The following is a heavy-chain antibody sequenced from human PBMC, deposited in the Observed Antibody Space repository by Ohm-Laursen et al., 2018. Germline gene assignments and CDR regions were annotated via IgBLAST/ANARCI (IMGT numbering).Heavy chain of an antibody. V-gene: IGHV1-69*04. CDR3: ARVRRIAAAGGNAFDI. D-gene: IGHD6-13*01. J-gene: IGHJ3*02. CDR2: IIPILGIA. Sequence: SSVKVSCKASGGTFSSYAISWVRQAPGQGLEWMGRIIPILGIANYAQKFQGRVTITADESTSTAYMELSSLRSEDTAVYYCARVRRIAAAGGNAFDIWGQGTMVTVSS. CDR1: GGTFSSYA.